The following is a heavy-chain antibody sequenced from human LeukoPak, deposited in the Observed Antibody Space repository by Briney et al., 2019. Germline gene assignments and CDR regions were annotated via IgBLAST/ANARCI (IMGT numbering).Heavy chain of an antibody. D-gene: IGHD2-21*01. Sequence: SETLSLTCSVSGGSITNFYWSWIRQPAGKGLEWIGRIFTSGSTHYNPSLKSRVTMSVDTSKNQFSLRLSSVTAADTAVYYCARVFDKDVWGKGTTVTVSS. V-gene: IGHV4-4*07. CDR3: ARVFDKDV. J-gene: IGHJ6*03. CDR1: GGSITNFY. CDR2: IFTSGST.